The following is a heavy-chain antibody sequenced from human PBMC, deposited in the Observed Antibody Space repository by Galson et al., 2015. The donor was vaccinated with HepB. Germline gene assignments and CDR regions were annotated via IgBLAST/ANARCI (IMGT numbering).Heavy chain of an antibody. CDR2: INPNSGGT. CDR1: GYTFTGYY. J-gene: IGHJ3*02. D-gene: IGHD1-26*01. V-gene: IGHV1-2*02. CDR3: ARGWEPESGAFDI. Sequence: SVKVSCKASGYTFTGYYMHWVRQAPGQGLEWMGWINPNSGGTNYAQKFQGRVTMTRDTSISTAYMELSRLRSDDTAVYYCARGWEPESGAFDIWGQGTMVTVSS.